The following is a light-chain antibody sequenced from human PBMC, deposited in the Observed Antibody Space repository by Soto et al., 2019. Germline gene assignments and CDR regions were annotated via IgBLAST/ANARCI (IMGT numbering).Light chain of an antibody. V-gene: IGLV2-23*02. CDR2: EVS. J-gene: IGLJ1*01. CDR3: CSYAGSSTFEVIV. CDR1: STDVGSYNL. Sequence: QSVLTQPASVYGFPGQSRTISCTGTSTDVGSYNLVSWYQQHPGKAPKLMIYEVSKRPSGVSNRFSGSKSGNTASLTISGLQAEDEADYYSCSYAGSSTFEVIVFGTGTKVTVL.